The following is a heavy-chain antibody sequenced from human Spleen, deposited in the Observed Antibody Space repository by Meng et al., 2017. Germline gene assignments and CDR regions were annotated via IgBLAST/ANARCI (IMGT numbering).Heavy chain of an antibody. D-gene: IGHD7-27*01. CDR1: GYTFTGYW. CDR2: IYPDHSDT. J-gene: IGHJ4*02. CDR3: ARHYGDWGFSY. Sequence: GESLKISCKGSGYTFTGYWIAWVRQMPGKGLEWMGIIYPDHSDTRYSPSFQGQVMISADKSINTAYLQWSSLKASETAMYYCARHYGDWGFSYWGQGTLVTVSS. V-gene: IGHV5-51*01.